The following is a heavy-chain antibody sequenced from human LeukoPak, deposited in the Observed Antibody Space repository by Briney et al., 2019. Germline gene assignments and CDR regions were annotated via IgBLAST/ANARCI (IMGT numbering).Heavy chain of an antibody. CDR2: IYYSGST. V-gene: IGHV4-59*01. J-gene: IGHJ3*02. CDR3: ARVWYIAAAGDAFDI. D-gene: IGHD6-13*01. Sequence: SETLSLTCTVSGGSISSYYWSWIRQPPGKGLEWIGYIYYSGSTNYNPSLKSRVTISVDTSKNQFSLKLSSVTAADTAVYYCARVWYIAAAGDAFDIWGQGTMVTVSS. CDR1: GGSISSYY.